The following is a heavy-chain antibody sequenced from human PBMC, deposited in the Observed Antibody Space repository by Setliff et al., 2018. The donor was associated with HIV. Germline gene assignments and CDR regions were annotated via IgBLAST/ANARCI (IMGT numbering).Heavy chain of an antibody. CDR3: ARVSCSSWYSIPLYYYYSMDV. Sequence: PSETLSLTCTVSGDSFSSYYWSWIRQPAGKGLEWIGHIYSSGITNYNPSLKSRVTTSVDTSKSQFSLKLSSVTAADTAVYYCARVSCSSWYSIPLYYYYSMDVWGKGTTVTVSS. D-gene: IGHD6-13*01. J-gene: IGHJ6*03. CDR1: GDSFSSYY. CDR2: IYSSGIT. V-gene: IGHV4-4*07.